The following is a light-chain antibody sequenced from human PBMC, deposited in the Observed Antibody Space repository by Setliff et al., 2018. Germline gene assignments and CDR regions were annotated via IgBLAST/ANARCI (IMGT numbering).Light chain of an antibody. CDR3: SSYSTRTSLDV. CDR1: SSDIGAYDY. J-gene: IGLJ1*01. Sequence: QSVLTQPASVSGSPGQSITIYCIGSSSDIGAYDYVAWYQQHPSKAPKLMIYDVSHRPSGVSHRFSASKSGNTASLTISGLQVEDEADYYCSSYSTRTSLDVFGTGTKVTVL. CDR2: DVS. V-gene: IGLV2-14*03.